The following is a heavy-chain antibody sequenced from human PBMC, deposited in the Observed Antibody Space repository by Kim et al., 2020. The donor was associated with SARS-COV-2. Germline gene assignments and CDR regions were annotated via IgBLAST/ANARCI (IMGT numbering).Heavy chain of an antibody. D-gene: IGHD6-13*01. CDR3: AREQSYSTEDPDY. CDR1: GYTFTAYF. J-gene: IGHJ4*02. V-gene: IGHV1-2*06. Sequence: ASVKVSCQASGYTFTAYFMNWVRLIPGQGLEWVGRINPKNGDTTYSQKFHGRATLSRDTSIGTAYMELRSLRSDDTAIYYCAREQSYSTEDPDYWGQGTPVTVSS. CDR2: INPKNGDT.